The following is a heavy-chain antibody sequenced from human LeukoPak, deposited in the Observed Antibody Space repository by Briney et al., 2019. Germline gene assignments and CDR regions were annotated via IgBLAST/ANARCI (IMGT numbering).Heavy chain of an antibody. D-gene: IGHD6-19*01. CDR2: IYYSGST. CDR1: GGSISSYF. V-gene: IGHV4-59*08. J-gene: IGHJ4*02. Sequence: PSETLSLTCTVSGGSISSYFWSWIRQPPGKGLEWIGYIYYSGSTNYNPSVKSRITMSVDTSKNRFSLKLSSVTAADTAVYYCARIDRAVAGTIDYWGQGTLVTVSS. CDR3: ARIDRAVAGTIDY.